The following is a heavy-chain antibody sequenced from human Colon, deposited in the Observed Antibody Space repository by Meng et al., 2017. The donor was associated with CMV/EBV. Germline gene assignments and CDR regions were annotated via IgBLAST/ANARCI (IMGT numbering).Heavy chain of an antibody. D-gene: IGHD4-11*01. CDR1: GFTFGDYE. V-gene: IGHV3-48*03. J-gene: IGHJ6*02. CDR3: ARVDWRDHNNYRNYGMDV. Sequence: GGSLRLSCVVSGFTFGDYEMNWVRQVPGKGLEWISCINTSGSSKYYARSVNGRFTISRDNAKNSLYLQMSSLRAEDTALYFCARVDWRDHNNYRNYGMDVWGQGTMVTVSS. CDR2: INTSGSSK.